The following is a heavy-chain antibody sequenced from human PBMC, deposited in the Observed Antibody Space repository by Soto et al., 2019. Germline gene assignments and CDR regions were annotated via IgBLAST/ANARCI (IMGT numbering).Heavy chain of an antibody. CDR1: GFTFSSYD. V-gene: IGHV3-13*01. J-gene: IGHJ5*02. CDR3: ARSLNYNWFDP. CDR2: IGTAGDT. Sequence: GGSQRLSCAASGFTFSSYDMHWVRQATGKGLEWVSAIGTAGDTYYPGSVKGRFTISRENAKNSLYLQMNSLRAGDTAVYYCARSLNYNWFDPWGQGTLVTVSS.